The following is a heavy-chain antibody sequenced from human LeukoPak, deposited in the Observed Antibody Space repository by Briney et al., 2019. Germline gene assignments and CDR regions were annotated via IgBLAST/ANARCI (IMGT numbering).Heavy chain of an antibody. V-gene: IGHV3-23*01. CDR3: ATESVRAFDY. D-gene: IGHD3-16*01. Sequence: GGSLRLSCAASGFTLNNYAMSWVRQAPGKGLEWVAAISGNGGRTYYTDSVKGRFTISRDNSKNTLYLQMNSLRAEDTAVYYCATESVRAFDYWGQGTLVTVSS. J-gene: IGHJ4*02. CDR2: ISGNGGRT. CDR1: GFTLNNYA.